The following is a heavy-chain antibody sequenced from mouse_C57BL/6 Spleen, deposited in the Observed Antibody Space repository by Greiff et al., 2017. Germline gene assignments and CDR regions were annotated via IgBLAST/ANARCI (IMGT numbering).Heavy chain of an antibody. Sequence: QVQLQQPGAELVKPGASVKLSCKASGYTFTSYWMHWVKQRPGQGLEWIGMIHPNSGSTNYNEKFKSKATLTVDKSSSTAYMQLSSLTSEDSAVYYCAREGTGTPYFDYWGQGTTLTVSS. D-gene: IGHD4-1*01. CDR2: IHPNSGST. V-gene: IGHV1-64*01. CDR1: GYTFTSYW. CDR3: AREGTGTPYFDY. J-gene: IGHJ2*01.